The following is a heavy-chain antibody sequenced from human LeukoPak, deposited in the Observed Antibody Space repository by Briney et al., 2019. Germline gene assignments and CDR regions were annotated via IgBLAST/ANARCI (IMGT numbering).Heavy chain of an antibody. D-gene: IGHD1-7*01. CDR1: GVSISSYY. CDR2: IYYSGST. J-gene: IGHJ4*02. V-gene: IGHV4-59*12. Sequence: SETLSITCTVSGVSISSYYWSWIRQPPGKGLEWIGYIYYSGSTNYNPSLKSRVTISVDTSKNQFSLKLTSVTAADTAVYYCARVGITGTTPDYWGLGTLVTVSS. CDR3: ARVGITGTTPDY.